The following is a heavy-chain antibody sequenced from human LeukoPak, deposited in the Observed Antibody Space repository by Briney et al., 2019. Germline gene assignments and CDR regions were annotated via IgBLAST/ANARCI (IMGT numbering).Heavy chain of an antibody. Sequence: GGSLRLSCAASGFTFSSYEMNWVRQAPGKGLEWVSYISSSGNTIYYADSVKGRFTISRDNSKNTLYLQMNSLRAEDTAVYYCAKEMKPWMHFDYWGQGTLVTVSS. CDR1: GFTFSSYE. V-gene: IGHV3-48*03. CDR3: AKEMKPWMHFDY. D-gene: IGHD5-12*01. CDR2: ISSSGNTI. J-gene: IGHJ4*02.